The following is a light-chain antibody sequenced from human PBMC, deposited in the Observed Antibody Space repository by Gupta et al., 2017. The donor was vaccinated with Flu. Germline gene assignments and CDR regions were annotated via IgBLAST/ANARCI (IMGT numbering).Light chain of an antibody. CDR3: GTWDSSLSAVV. CDR1: TSNIGNNY. J-gene: IGLJ2*01. Sequence: QSVLTQAPSVSAAPGQKVTISCSGSTSNIGNNYVSWYQQFPGTAPKLLIYENNKRPSGVPDRFSGSKSGTSATLGITGLQTGDEADDYCGTWDSSLSAVVFGGGTKLTVL. V-gene: IGLV1-51*02. CDR2: ENN.